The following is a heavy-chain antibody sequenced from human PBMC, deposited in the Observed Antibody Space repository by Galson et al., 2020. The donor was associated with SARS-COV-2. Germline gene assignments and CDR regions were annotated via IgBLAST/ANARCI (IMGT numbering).Heavy chain of an antibody. CDR1: GASISSNNYY. V-gene: IGHV4-39*01. Sequence: ETSETLSLTCTVSGASISSNNYYWGWIRQPPGKGLEWIGSIYYSGSTYYNPSLKSRVTISVDTSKNQFSLKLSSVTAADTAVYYCAKQKGGQYYDTSGSYYFDYWGQGTLVTVSS. D-gene: IGHD3-22*01. J-gene: IGHJ4*02. CDR2: IYYSGST. CDR3: AKQKGGQYYDTSGSYYFDY.